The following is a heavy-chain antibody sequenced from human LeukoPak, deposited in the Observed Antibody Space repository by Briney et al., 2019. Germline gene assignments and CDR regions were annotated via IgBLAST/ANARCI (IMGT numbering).Heavy chain of an antibody. D-gene: IGHD3-3*01. CDR3: ARLHRRITIFGVVIMPDY. J-gene: IGHJ4*02. Sequence: SETLSLTCTVSGGSISSSSYYWGWIRQPPGKGLEWIGSIYYSGSTYYNPSLKSRVTISVDTSKNQFSLKLSSVTAADTAAYYCARLHRRITIFGVVIMPDYWGQGTLVTVSS. V-gene: IGHV4-39*01. CDR2: IYYSGST. CDR1: GGSISSSSYY.